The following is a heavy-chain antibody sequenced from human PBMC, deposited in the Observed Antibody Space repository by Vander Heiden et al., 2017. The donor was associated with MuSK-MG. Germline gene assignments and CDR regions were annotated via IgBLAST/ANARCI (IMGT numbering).Heavy chain of an antibody. V-gene: IGHV3-15*01. Sequence: EVQLVESGGGLVKPGGSLRLSCAASGFTFSNAWMSWVRQAPGKGLEWVGRIKSKTDGGTTDYAAPVKGRFTISRDDSKNTLYLQMNSLKTEDTAVYYCTTDTYYDYVWGSFYWGQGTLVTVSS. CDR2: IKSKTDGGTT. D-gene: IGHD3-16*01. CDR1: GFTFSNAW. CDR3: TTDTYYDYVWGSFY. J-gene: IGHJ4*02.